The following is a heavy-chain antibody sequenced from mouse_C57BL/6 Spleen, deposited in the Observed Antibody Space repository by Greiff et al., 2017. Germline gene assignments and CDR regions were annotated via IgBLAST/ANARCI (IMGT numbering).Heavy chain of an antibody. CDR3: ASTETTAVYAMAY. D-gene: IGHD1-1*01. J-gene: IGHJ4*01. Sequence: VQLQQSVAELVRPGASVKLSCTASGFNIKNTYMHWVKQRPEPGLEWIGRIDPANGNTKYAQKFQGKATITADTSSNTPYLQLSSLTSEDTAIYYCASTETTAVYAMAYWDPALSLSFSS. CDR2: IDPANGNT. CDR1: GFNIKNTY. V-gene: IGHV14-3*01.